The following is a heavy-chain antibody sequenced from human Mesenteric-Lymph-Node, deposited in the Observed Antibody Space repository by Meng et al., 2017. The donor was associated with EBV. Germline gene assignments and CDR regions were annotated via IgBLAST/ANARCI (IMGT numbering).Heavy chain of an antibody. CDR3: ARIRGIDSSTDY. D-gene: IGHD6-19*01. V-gene: IGHV1-3*01. J-gene: IGHJ4*02. CDR2: INVGNGNT. Sequence: QVHLVQSGAEVKKPGASVRISCKASGCTFTNYALEWVRQAPGQRLEWMGWINVGNGNTKYSQKFQGRVTISRDTSAKTAYVEVSSLRSDDTAVYYCARIRGIDSSTDYWGQGTLVTVSS. CDR1: GCTFTNYA.